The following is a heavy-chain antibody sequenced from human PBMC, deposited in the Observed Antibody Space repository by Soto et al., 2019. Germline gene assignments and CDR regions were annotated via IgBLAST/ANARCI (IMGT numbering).Heavy chain of an antibody. Sequence: QVQLVESGGGVVQPGRSLRLSCAASGFTFSSYGMHWVRQAPGKGLEWVAVISYDGSNKYYADSVKGRFTISRDNSKNTLYLQMNSLRAEDTAVYYCAKDRPVAGWSLDYWGQGTLVTVSS. J-gene: IGHJ4*02. V-gene: IGHV3-30*18. CDR1: GFTFSSYG. CDR3: AKDRPVAGWSLDY. CDR2: ISYDGSNK. D-gene: IGHD6-19*01.